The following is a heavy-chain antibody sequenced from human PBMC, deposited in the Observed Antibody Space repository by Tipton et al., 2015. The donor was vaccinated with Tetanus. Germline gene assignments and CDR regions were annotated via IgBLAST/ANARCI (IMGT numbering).Heavy chain of an antibody. D-gene: IGHD3-10*01. V-gene: IGHV4-30-2*03. CDR3: ARPEASGRARGFDI. CDR2: IYDSGAT. Sequence: LRLSCAVSGGSISSGDYSWSWIRQPPGKGLEWIGYIYDSGATYYNPSLKGRVTISGDTSKNLFSLTSVTASDTAVYYCARPEASGRARGFDIWGQGTKVTVSP. J-gene: IGHJ3*02. CDR1: GGSISSGDYS.